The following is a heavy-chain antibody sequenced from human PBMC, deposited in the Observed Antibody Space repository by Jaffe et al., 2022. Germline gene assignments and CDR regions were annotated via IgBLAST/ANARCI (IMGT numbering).Heavy chain of an antibody. CDR2: ISGSGGST. CDR3: AKAYCSGGSCSRIHYYFDY. J-gene: IGHJ4*02. D-gene: IGHD2-15*01. CDR1: GFTFSSYA. Sequence: EVQLLESGGGLVQPGGSLRLSCAASGFTFSSYAMSWVRQAPGKGLEWVSAISGSGGSTYYADSVKGRFTISRDNSKNTLYLQMNSLRAEDTAVYYCAKAYCSGGSCSRIHYYFDYWGQGTLVTVSS. V-gene: IGHV3-23*01.